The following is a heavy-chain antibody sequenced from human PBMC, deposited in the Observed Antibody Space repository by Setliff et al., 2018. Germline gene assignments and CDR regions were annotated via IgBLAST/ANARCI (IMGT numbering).Heavy chain of an antibody. CDR1: GGSISTYY. CDR2: VYYSGIA. V-gene: IGHV4-59*12. CDR3: ATDGPVLNGDYIS. J-gene: IGHJ5*02. Sequence: SETLSLTCTVSGGSISTYYWSWIRQPPGKGLEWIGYVYYSGIANYSPSLKSRLTISVDKSKNQFSLSLRSVTAADTAVYYCATDGPVLNGDYISWGQGTLVTVSS. D-gene: IGHD3-10*01.